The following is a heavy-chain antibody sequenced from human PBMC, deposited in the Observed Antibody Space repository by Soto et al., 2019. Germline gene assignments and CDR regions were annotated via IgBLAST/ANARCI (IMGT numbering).Heavy chain of an antibody. CDR1: GDSFCSNSAA. V-gene: IGHV6-1*01. Sequence: SQTLLLTCAISGDSFCSNSAAWNWIRQSPSRGLEWLGRTYYRSKWYNDYAVSVKSRITINPDTSKNQCSLQLNSVTPEETAVYYCARGGITIFGVVIIPPFGVDVWGQGTTVTVSS. D-gene: IGHD3-3*01. CDR3: ARGGITIFGVVIIPPFGVDV. CDR2: TYYRSKWYN. J-gene: IGHJ6*02.